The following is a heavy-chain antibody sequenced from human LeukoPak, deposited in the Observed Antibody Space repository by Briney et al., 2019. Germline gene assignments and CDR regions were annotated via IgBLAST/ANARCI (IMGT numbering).Heavy chain of an antibody. Sequence: GRSLRLSCAASGFTFDDYAMHWVRQAPGKGLEWVSGLSWNSASIGYADSVNGRFTISRDNAKNSLCLQMNSLRPEDSAFYYCARSRIAANGEYDYWGQGTLLTVSS. CDR3: ARSRIAANGEYDY. J-gene: IGHJ4*02. V-gene: IGHV3-9*01. CDR1: GFTFDDYA. D-gene: IGHD6-6*01. CDR2: LSWNSASI.